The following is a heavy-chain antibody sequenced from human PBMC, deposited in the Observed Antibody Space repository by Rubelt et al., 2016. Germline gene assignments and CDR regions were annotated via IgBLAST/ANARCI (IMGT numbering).Heavy chain of an antibody. CDR1: GFSLTPSGVG. J-gene: IGHJ4*02. CDR2: IYWYDDN. V-gene: IGHV2-5*01. Sequence: QITLKESGPTLVKPTETLTLTCTFSGFSLTPSGVGVGWIRQPPGKALEWLALIYWYDDNRYSPSPKSRLTVTKDASNNQVVLTMSTVDPVDTATYYCAHRMMIRGGPFDVWGQGALVTVSS. D-gene: IGHD3-10*01. CDR3: AHRMMIRGGPFDV.